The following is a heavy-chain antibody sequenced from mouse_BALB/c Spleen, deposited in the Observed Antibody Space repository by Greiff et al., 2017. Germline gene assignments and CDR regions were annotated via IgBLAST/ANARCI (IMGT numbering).Heavy chain of an antibody. D-gene: IGHD1-1*01. CDR2: ISSGGSYT. J-gene: IGHJ2*01. CDR1: GFTFSSYG. V-gene: IGHV5-6*01. Sequence: EVMLVESGGDLVKPGGSLKLSCAASGFTFSSYGMSWVRQTPDKRLEWVATISSGGSYTYYPDSVKGRFTISRDNAKNTLYLQMSSLKSEDTAMYYCARHETTVVGTDRYFDYWGQGTTLTVSS. CDR3: ARHETTVVGTDRYFDY.